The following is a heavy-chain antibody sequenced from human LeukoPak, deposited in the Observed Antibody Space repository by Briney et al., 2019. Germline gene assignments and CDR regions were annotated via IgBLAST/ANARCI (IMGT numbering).Heavy chain of an antibody. J-gene: IGHJ4*02. V-gene: IGHV4-34*01. D-gene: IGHD3-3*01. CDR2: INHSGGT. CDR1: GGSFSGYY. Sequence: SETLSLTCAVYGGSFSGYYWSWIRQPPGKGLEWIGEINHSGGTNYNPSLTSRVTISVDTSKNQFSLKLSSVTAADTAVYYCARGRGSPQGITIFGVVYPSRYYFDYWGQGTLVTVSS. CDR3: ARGRGSPQGITIFGVVYPSRYYFDY.